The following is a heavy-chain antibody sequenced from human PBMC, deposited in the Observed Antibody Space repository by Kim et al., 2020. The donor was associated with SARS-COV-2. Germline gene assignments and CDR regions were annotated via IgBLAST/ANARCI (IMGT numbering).Heavy chain of an antibody. CDR1: GFTFSSYA. V-gene: IGHV3-23*03. CDR3: AKEGSLWFRGRHY. D-gene: IGHD3-10*01. CDR2: IYSGGSST. J-gene: IGHJ4*02. Sequence: GGSLRLSCAASGFTFSSYAMSWVRQAPGKGLEWVSVIYSGGSSTYYADSVKGRFTISRDNSKNTLYLQMNSLRAEDTAVYYCAKEGSLWFRGRHYWGQGTLVTVSS.